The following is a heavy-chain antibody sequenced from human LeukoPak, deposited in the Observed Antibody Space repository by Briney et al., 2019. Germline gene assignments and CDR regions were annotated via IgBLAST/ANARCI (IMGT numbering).Heavy chain of an antibody. Sequence: SETLSLTCTVSCGSISSYYWSWIRQPPGKGLEWIGYIYYSGSTNYNPSLKSRVTISVDTSKNQFSLKLSSVTAADTAVYYCARGRSSSWTYYYYYYGMDVWGQGTTATVSS. CDR3: ARGRSSSWTYYYYYYGMDV. J-gene: IGHJ6*02. CDR2: IYYSGST. CDR1: CGSISSYY. D-gene: IGHD6-13*01. V-gene: IGHV4-59*01.